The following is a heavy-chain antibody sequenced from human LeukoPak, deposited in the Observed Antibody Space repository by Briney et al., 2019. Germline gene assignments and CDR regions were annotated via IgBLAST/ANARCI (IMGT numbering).Heavy chain of an antibody. J-gene: IGHJ4*02. CDR3: ARVNPGTTFDY. V-gene: IGHV3-74*01. CDR2: INSDGSTT. Sequence: PGGSLRLSCAASGFTVSSNYMSWVRQAPGKGLEWVSRINSDGSTTSYADSVTGRFTISRDNAKNTLFLQMNSLRAEDTAMYYCARVNPGTTFDYWGQGTLVTVSS. CDR1: GFTVSSNY. D-gene: IGHD1/OR15-1a*01.